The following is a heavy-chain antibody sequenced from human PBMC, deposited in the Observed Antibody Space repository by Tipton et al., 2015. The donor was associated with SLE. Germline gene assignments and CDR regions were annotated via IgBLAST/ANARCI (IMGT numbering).Heavy chain of an antibody. Sequence: SLRLSCAASGFTFSSYAMHWVRQAPGKGLEWVAVISYDGSNKYYADSVKGRFTISRDNSKNTLYLQMNSLRAEDTAVYYCARDGSLYDFWSGYYHYYYYLDVWGKGTPVTVSS. J-gene: IGHJ6*03. V-gene: IGHV3-30*04. D-gene: IGHD3-3*01. CDR2: ISYDGSNK. CDR3: ARDGSLYDFWSGYYHYYYYLDV. CDR1: GFTFSSYA.